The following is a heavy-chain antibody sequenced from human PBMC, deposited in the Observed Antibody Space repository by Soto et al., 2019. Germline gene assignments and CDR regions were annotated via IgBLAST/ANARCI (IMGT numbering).Heavy chain of an antibody. CDR1: GGTFSSYA. J-gene: IGHJ4*02. Sequence: QVQLVQSGAEVKKPGSSVKVSCKASGGTFSSYAISWVRQAPGQGLEWMGGIIPIFGTANYAQKFQGRVTITADESTSTAYMELSSLRSEDTAAHYCASRIADDYSGYAGSGYSSGWYDYCGQGTLVTVSS. V-gene: IGHV1-69*12. CDR3: ASRIADDYSGYAGSGYSSGWYDY. D-gene: IGHD6-19*01. CDR2: IIPIFGTA.